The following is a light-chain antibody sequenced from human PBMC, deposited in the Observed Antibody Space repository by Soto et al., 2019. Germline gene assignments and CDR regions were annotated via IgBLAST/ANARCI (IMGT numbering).Light chain of an antibody. Sequence: EIVLTQSPATLSLSPGDRATLSCRASQSVRSDYFAWYQQKPGQAPRVIIFGVSTRATAIPDRFSGSGSGTDFTLTISRLEPEDFAVYYCQHYNKTPLTFGGGTKVDIK. CDR2: GVS. CDR1: QSVRSDY. V-gene: IGKV3-20*01. CDR3: QHYNKTPLT. J-gene: IGKJ4*01.